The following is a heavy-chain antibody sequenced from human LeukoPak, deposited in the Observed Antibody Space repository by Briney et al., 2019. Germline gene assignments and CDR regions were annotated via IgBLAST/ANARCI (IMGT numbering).Heavy chain of an antibody. V-gene: IGHV3-30*18. Sequence: GGSLRLSCAASGFTFSSYGMHWVRQAPGKGLEWVAVISYDGSNKYYADSVKGRFTISRDNSKNTLYLQMNSLRAEDTAVYYCAKEVRSDAFDIWGQGTMVTVSS. CDR3: AKEVRSDAFDI. CDR1: GFTFSSYG. CDR2: ISYDGSNK. J-gene: IGHJ3*02.